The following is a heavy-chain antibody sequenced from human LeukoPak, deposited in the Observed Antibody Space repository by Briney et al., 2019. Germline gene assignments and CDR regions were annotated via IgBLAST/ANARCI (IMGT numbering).Heavy chain of an antibody. CDR2: IYYSGST. J-gene: IGHJ6*02. CDR3: ARDTRYYYYGMDV. CDR1: GGSISSYY. V-gene: IGHV4-59*12. Sequence: PSETLSLTCTVSGGSISSYYWSWIRQPPGKGLEWIGYIYYSGSTNYNPSLKSRVTMSVDTSKNQFSLKLSSVTAADTAVYYCARDTRYYYYGMDVWGQGTTVTVSS.